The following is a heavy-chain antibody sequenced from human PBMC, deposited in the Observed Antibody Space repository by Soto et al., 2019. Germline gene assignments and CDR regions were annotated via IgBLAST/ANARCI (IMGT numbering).Heavy chain of an antibody. CDR2: VNHSGST. CDR1: GGSFSGYY. D-gene: IGHD2-2*01. V-gene: IGHV4-34*01. CDR3: AKGQLLYNWFDP. Sequence: SETLSLTCAVYGGSFSGYYWSWIRQPPGKGLEWIGEVNHSGSTNYNPSLKSRVTISVDTSKSQFSLKLSSATAADTAVYYCAKGQLLYNWFDPWGQGTLVTVSS. J-gene: IGHJ5*02.